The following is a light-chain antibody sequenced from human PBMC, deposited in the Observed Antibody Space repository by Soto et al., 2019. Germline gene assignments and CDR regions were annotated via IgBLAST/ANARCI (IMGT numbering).Light chain of an antibody. CDR2: QVS. CDR3: SSYTSSSTGV. V-gene: IGLV2-14*01. CDR1: SSDVGGYNY. J-gene: IGLJ3*02. Sequence: QSALTQPASVSGSPGQSITISCTGTSSDVGGYNYVSWYQHHPGKAPKLMIYQVSNRPSGVSNRFSGYKSGNTASLTISGLQAEDEADYYCSSYTSSSTGVFGGGTKLTVL.